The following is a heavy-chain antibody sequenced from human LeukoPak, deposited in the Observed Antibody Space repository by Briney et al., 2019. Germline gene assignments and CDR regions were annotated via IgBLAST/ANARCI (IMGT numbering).Heavy chain of an antibody. CDR1: GFTFSRYS. D-gene: IGHD3-22*01. CDR3: ARAVTMIVVNDDAFDI. CDR2: ISSSGSTI. J-gene: IGHJ3*02. Sequence: GGSLRLSCAASGFTFSRYSMNWVRQAPGKGLEWVSYISSSGSTIYYADSVKGRFTISRDNAKNSLYLQMNSLRAEDTAVYYCARAVTMIVVNDDAFDIWGQGTMVTVSS. V-gene: IGHV3-48*04.